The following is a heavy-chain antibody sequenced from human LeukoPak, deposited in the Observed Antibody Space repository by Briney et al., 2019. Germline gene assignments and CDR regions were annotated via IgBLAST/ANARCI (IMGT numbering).Heavy chain of an antibody. D-gene: IGHD3-22*01. V-gene: IGHV1-3*01. J-gene: IGHJ4*02. CDR1: GYSFTSDA. Sequence: ASVKVSCKASGYSFTSDAMHWVRQAPGQRLEWMGWINAGNGNTKFSQKFQGRVTITRDTSASTAYMELSSLRSEDTAVYYCARGGVPGYYYDSSGYYYHYFDYWGQGTLVTVFS. CDR2: INAGNGNT. CDR3: ARGGVPGYYYDSSGYYYHYFDY.